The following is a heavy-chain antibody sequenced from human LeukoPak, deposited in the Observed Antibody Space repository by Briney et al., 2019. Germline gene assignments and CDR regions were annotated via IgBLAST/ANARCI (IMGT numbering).Heavy chain of an antibody. D-gene: IGHD3-22*01. V-gene: IGHV3-11*06. CDR1: GFTFSDHY. CDR2: ISSSRNYI. Sequence: KPGGSLRLSCAASGFTFSDHYMDWVRQAPGKGLEWVSYISSSRNYIFYADSVKGRFTISRDNAKNSLYLQMNSLRAEDTAVYYCARDPYYYDSSGYYGEGFDYWGQGTLVTVSS. CDR3: ARDPYYYDSSGYYGEGFDY. J-gene: IGHJ4*02.